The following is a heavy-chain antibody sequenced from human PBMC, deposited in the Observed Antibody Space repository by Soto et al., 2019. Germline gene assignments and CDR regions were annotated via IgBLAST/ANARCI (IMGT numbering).Heavy chain of an antibody. CDR3: VGGKGVFRYVVGYYYGIDV. CDR1: GFTFSTSA. D-gene: IGHD2-2*01. Sequence: QMQLVQSGPEVKKPGTSVKVSCKASGFTFSTSAVQWVRQARGQRPEWIGRIVLGGGNTNYAQKVQEKVTFTSYRSPSTFYIELSSLGYVGTAVYYWVGGKGVFRYVVGYYYGIDVWGRGTTVTVSS. V-gene: IGHV1-58*01. CDR2: IVLGGGNT. J-gene: IGHJ6*02.